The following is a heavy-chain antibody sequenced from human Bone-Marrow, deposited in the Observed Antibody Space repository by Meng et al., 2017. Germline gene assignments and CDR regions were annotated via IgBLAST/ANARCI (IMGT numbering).Heavy chain of an antibody. CDR3: AGDRLDGGRPWLSGAIDI. CDR2: ISYDGSNK. D-gene: IGHD1-26*01. CDR1: GFTFSSYA. J-gene: IGHJ3*02. Sequence: GESLKISCAASGFTFSSYAMHWVRQAPGKGLEWVAVISYDGSNKYYADSVKGRFTISRDNSKNTLYLQMNSLRAEDTAVYYCAGDRLDGGRPWLSGAIDIWGQGTMVTVSS. V-gene: IGHV3-30*04.